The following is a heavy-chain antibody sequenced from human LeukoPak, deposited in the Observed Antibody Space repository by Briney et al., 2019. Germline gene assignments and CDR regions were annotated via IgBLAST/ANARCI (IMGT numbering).Heavy chain of an antibody. Sequence: SETLSLTCAVYGGSFSGYYWSWLRQPPGKGLEWIGEINHSGSTNYNPSLKSRVTISVDTSKNQFSLKLSSVTAADTAVYYCARERNCSSTSCYFPYYYGMDVWGKGTTVTVSS. D-gene: IGHD2-2*01. V-gene: IGHV4-34*01. CDR1: GGSFSGYY. CDR2: INHSGST. J-gene: IGHJ6*04. CDR3: ARERNCSSTSCYFPYYYGMDV.